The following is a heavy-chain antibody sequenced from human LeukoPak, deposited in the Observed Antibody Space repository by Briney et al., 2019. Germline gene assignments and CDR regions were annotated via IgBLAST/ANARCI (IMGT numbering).Heavy chain of an antibody. V-gene: IGHV4-31*03. CDR3: AREKTNYGHVDY. D-gene: IGHD3-10*01. CDR1: GGSISSGDYH. J-gene: IGHJ4*02. Sequence: SETLSLTYTVSGGSISSGDYHWSWIRQLPGKGLEWIGNIHYSGKTYYNPSLQSRLTISVDTSKNQLSLRLSSVTAADTAIYYCAREKTNYGHVDYWGQGTLVTVSS. CDR2: IHYSGKT.